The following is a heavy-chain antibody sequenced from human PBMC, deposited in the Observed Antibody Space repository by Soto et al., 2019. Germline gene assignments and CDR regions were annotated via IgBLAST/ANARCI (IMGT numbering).Heavy chain of an antibody. D-gene: IGHD3-16*01. CDR1: AYTFTNYG. CDR2: ISAYSGHT. V-gene: IGHV1-18*01. J-gene: IGHJ6*02. Sequence: ASVKVSCKASAYTFTNYGISWVRQAPGQGLERVGWISAYSGHTNYAQKLQDRVTMTTDTSTSTAYMELRSLTSDDTAVYYCAIDGALGDNHYYYGMDVWGQGTTVTVSS. CDR3: AIDGALGDNHYYYGMDV.